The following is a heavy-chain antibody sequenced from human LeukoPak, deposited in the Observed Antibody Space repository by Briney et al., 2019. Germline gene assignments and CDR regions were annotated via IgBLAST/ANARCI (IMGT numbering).Heavy chain of an antibody. D-gene: IGHD3-10*01. V-gene: IGHV4-39*01. CDR2: RCYRRCT. CDR3: ARTRYYYNARSYGAPYYFDY. CDR1: RVSISSNRCY. Sequence: SENLSLTCSVYRVSISSNRCYWGSFRQPPGEGLEWIGSRCYRRCTYYYPPRNSRVTISVDTSKNQFSLNLSSVTAADTAVYYCARTRYYYNARSYGAPYYFDYWGQGTLVTVSS. J-gene: IGHJ4*02.